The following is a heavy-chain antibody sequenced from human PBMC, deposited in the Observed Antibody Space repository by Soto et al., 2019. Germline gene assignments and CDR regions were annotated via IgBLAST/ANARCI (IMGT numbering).Heavy chain of an antibody. CDR2: ISYSGST. J-gene: IGHJ5*02. V-gene: IGHV4-59*01. Sequence: SETLSLTCSVSGASITTYYWSWIRQPPGKGLEWIGAISYSGSTKYNPSLESRVMISLDTSKNQFSLRLTSVTAADTALYYCARDWDSSGLFDPWGQGALVTVSS. CDR1: GASITTYY. D-gene: IGHD3-10*01. CDR3: ARDWDSSGLFDP.